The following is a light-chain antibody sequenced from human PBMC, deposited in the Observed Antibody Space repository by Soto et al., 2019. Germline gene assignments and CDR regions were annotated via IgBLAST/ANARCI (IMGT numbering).Light chain of an antibody. CDR3: QQYNNWPRT. J-gene: IGKJ1*01. Sequence: IVMTQFPATLSVFPGERATLSCRASQSVSSNLAWYQQKPGQAPRLLIYGASTRATGIPARFSGSGSGTEFTLTISSLQSEDFAVYYCQQYNNWPRTFGQGTKVDIK. CDR1: QSVSSN. CDR2: GAS. V-gene: IGKV3-15*01.